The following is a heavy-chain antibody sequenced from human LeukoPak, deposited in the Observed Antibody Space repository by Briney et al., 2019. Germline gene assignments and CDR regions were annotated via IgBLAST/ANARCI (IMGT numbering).Heavy chain of an antibody. Sequence: GESMKISCKGSGYSFTSYWIGWVRQMPGKGLEWMGIIYPGDSDTRYSPSFQGQVTISADKSISTAYLQWSSLKASDTAMYYCARVPYSYGYQGAFDIWGQGTMVTVSS. V-gene: IGHV5-51*01. CDR1: GYSFTSYW. CDR3: ARVPYSYGYQGAFDI. D-gene: IGHD5-18*01. CDR2: IYPGDSDT. J-gene: IGHJ3*02.